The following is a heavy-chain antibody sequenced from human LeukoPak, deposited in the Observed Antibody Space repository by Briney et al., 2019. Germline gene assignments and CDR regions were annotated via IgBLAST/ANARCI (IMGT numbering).Heavy chain of an antibody. CDR3: AKVGDWFDP. J-gene: IGHJ5*02. CDR1: GGSISSYY. CDR2: IYYSGST. Sequence: PSETLSLTCTVSGGSISSYYWSWIRQPPGKGLEWIGYIYYSGSTNYNPSLKSRVTVSVDTSKNQFSLKLSSVTAADTAVYYCAKVGDWFDPWGQETLVTVSS. V-gene: IGHV4-59*12. D-gene: IGHD3-16*01.